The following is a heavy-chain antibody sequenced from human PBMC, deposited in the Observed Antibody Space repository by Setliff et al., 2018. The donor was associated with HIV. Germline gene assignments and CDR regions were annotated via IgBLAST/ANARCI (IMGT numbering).Heavy chain of an antibody. Sequence: SETLSLTCTVSGGSIGNYYWNWIRQSPGKGLEWIAYIYYNGDRNYNPSLKSRVTISVDTTKNQFSLKMASVTAADTAVYYCAREGRWLEHPYGFAVWGQGRLVTVSS. V-gene: IGHV4-59*01. D-gene: IGHD3-10*01. J-gene: IGHJ1*01. CDR1: GGSIGNYY. CDR2: IYYNGDR. CDR3: AREGRWLEHPYGFAV.